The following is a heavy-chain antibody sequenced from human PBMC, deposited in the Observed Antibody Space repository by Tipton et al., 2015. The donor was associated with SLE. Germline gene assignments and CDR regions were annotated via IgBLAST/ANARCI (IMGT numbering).Heavy chain of an antibody. CDR3: ARGSWELLPAKFDY. D-gene: IGHD1-26*01. CDR2: IRYDGSNK. V-gene: IGHV3-30*02. J-gene: IGHJ4*02. Sequence: SLRLSCAASGFTFSSYGMHWVRQAPGKGLEWVAFIRYDGSNKYYADSVKGRFTISRDNSKNTLYLQMNSLRAEDTAVYYCARGSWELLPAKFDYWGQGTLVTVSS. CDR1: GFTFSSYG.